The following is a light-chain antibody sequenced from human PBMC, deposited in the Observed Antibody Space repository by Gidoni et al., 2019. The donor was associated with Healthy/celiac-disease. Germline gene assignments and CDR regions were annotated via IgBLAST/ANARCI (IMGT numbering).Light chain of an antibody. CDR2: GAS. Sequence: EIVMTQSPATLSVAQGERATLSGRASQSVSSNLAWYQQKPGQAPRLLIYGASTRATGIPARFRGRGSGTEFTLTISGLQSEDFAVYYCQQYNNWPLTFGGGTKVEIK. J-gene: IGKJ4*01. V-gene: IGKV3-15*01. CDR1: QSVSSN. CDR3: QQYNNWPLT.